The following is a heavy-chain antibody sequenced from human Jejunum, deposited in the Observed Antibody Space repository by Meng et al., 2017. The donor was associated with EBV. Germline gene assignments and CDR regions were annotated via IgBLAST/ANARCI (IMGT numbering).Heavy chain of an antibody. D-gene: IGHD3-22*01. Sequence: VPLVQAGVEGAQPRASVGIVSKVSVYTCTRYFIRWVRQAPGQGLEWRGRINPNSGGTSSTQKFQGRVTMTRDTSITTAYMELSRLGSDDTDVYYCARDYSDSSRQGYWGQGTLVTVSS. V-gene: IGHV1-2*05. CDR1: VYTCTRYF. CDR2: INPNSGGT. J-gene: IGHJ4*02. CDR3: ARDYSDSSRQGY.